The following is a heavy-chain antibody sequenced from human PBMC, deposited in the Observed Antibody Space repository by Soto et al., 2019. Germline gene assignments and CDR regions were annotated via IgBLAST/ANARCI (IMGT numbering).Heavy chain of an antibody. D-gene: IGHD6-13*01. CDR1: GASMNSYH. CDR3: ARDQGVAAAGITWFDP. CDR2: IHSSGST. V-gene: IGHV4-4*07. J-gene: IGHJ5*02. Sequence: SETLSLTCTVPGASMNSYHWSWIRQPAGKGLEWIGHIHSSGSTNYNPSLKSRVTMSVDTSKNQFSLRLMSLTAADTAVYYCARDQGVAAAGITWFDPWGQGSLVTVSS.